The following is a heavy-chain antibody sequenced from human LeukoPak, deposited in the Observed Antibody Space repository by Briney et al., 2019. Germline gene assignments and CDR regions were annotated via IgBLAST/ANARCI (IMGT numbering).Heavy chain of an antibody. CDR2: IYYSGST. CDR3: ARAGYYYDSSGYYKLGVFFDY. D-gene: IGHD3-22*01. CDR1: GGSISSYY. V-gene: IGHV4-59*12. Sequence: SETLSLTCTVSGGSISSYYWSWIRQPPGKGLEWIGYIYYSGSTNYNPSLKSRVTISVDTSKNQFSLKLSSVTAADTAVYYCARAGYYYDSSGYYKLGVFFDYWGQGTLVTVSS. J-gene: IGHJ4*02.